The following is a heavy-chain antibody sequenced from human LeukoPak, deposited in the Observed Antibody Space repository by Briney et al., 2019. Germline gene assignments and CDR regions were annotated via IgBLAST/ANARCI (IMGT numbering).Heavy chain of an antibody. J-gene: IGHJ4*02. CDR2: ISYDGSNK. V-gene: IGHV3-30-3*01. CDR3: ARALGELLWFGELFLDY. Sequence: GGSLRLSCAASGFTFSSYAMHWVRQTPGKGLEWVAVISYDGSNKYYADSVEGRFTISRDNSKNTLYLQMNSLRAEDTAVYYCARALGELLWFGELFLDYWGQGTLVTVSS. D-gene: IGHD3-10*01. CDR1: GFTFSSYA.